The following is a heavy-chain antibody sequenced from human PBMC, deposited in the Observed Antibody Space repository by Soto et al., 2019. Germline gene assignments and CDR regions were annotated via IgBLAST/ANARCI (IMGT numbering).Heavy chain of an antibody. J-gene: IGHJ5*02. CDR2: ISDSGST. V-gene: IGHV4-31*03. Sequence: QVQLQESGPGLVKPSQTLSLTCTVSGGSISDGYYWSWIRQHPGKGLEWIGSISDSGSTSYNPSLKSRLTISVDTSKNQFSLNLSSVTAADTAVYCCARRDRSGYSYWLDTWGQGTLVTVSS. D-gene: IGHD3-22*01. CDR3: ARRDRSGYSYWLDT. CDR1: GGSISDGYY.